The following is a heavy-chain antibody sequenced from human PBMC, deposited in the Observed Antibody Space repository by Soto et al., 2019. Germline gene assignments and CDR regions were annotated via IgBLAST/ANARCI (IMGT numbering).Heavy chain of an antibody. J-gene: IGHJ5*02. CDR2: IYYSGST. CDR1: GGSISSYY. D-gene: IGHD3-3*01. Sequence: PSETLSLTCTVSGGSISSYYWSWIRQPPGKGLEWIGYIYYSGSTNYNPSLKSRVTISVDTSKNQFSLKLSSVTAAATAVYYCARHRGLRFLENWFDPWGQGTLVTVSS. V-gene: IGHV4-59*01. CDR3: ARHRGLRFLENWFDP.